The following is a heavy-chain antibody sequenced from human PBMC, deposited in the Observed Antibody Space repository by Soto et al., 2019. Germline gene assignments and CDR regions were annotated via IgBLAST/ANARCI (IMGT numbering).Heavy chain of an antibody. D-gene: IGHD6-13*01. J-gene: IGHJ4*02. Sequence: QVQLVQSGAEVKKPGASVKVSCKASGYTFTSYDINWVRQATGQGLEWMGWMNPNSGNTGYAQKFQGRVTMTRNTSIATAYMAMTSLRSEDTAIDYCASERRAAADYWGQGALVTVSS. CDR1: GYTFTSYD. CDR2: MNPNSGNT. V-gene: IGHV1-8*01. CDR3: ASERRAAADY.